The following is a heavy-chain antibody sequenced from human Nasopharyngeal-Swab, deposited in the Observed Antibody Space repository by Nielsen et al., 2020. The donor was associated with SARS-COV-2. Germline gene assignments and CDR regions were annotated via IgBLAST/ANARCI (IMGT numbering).Heavy chain of an antibody. J-gene: IGHJ4*02. CDR3: ATLSSSWYEYYFDY. CDR2: IYYGGNT. D-gene: IGHD6-13*01. V-gene: IGHV4-39*01. Sequence: TKPLSLTCTVSGGSISSSTYYWSWIRQPPGKGLEWIGSIYYGGNTYYNPSLKSRVTISLDTSKNQFSLNLSSVTAANAAASYCATLSSSWYEYYFDYWGQGTLVTVSS. CDR1: GGSISSSTYY.